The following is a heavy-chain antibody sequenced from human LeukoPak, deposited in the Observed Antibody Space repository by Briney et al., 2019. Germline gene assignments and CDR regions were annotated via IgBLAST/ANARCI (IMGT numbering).Heavy chain of an antibody. CDR2: IYSGGST. Sequence: GGSLRLSCATSGFTVSSNYMSWVRQAPGKGLEWVSVIYSGGSTYYADSVKGRFTVSRDNSKNTLYLQMNSLRAEDTAVYYCARSGEYYYDSSGYPDYWGQGTLVAVSS. V-gene: IGHV3-53*01. D-gene: IGHD3-22*01. CDR1: GFTVSSNY. CDR3: ARSGEYYYDSSGYPDY. J-gene: IGHJ4*02.